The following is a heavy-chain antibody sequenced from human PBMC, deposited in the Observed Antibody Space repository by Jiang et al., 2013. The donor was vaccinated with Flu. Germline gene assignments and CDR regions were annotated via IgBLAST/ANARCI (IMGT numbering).Heavy chain of an antibody. D-gene: IGHD2-15*01. CDR2: ISWNSGSI. J-gene: IGHJ6*02. CDR1: GFTFDDYA. Sequence: VQLVESGGGLVQPGRSLRLSCAASGFTFDDYAMHGARQAPGKGLEWVSGISWNSGSIGYADSVKGRFTISRDNAKNSLYLQMNSLRAEDTALYYCAKDIRSGGSSLVAARGYYYGMDVWGQGTTVTVSS. CDR3: AKDIRSGGSSLVAARGYYYGMDV. V-gene: IGHV3-9*01.